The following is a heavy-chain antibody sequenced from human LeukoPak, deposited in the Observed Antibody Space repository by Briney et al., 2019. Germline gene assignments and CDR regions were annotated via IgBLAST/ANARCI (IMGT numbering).Heavy chain of an antibody. CDR1: GGSISSYY. CDR2: IYYSGST. D-gene: IGHD3-3*01. V-gene: IGHV4-59*01. Sequence: SETLSLTCTVSGGSISSYYWSWIRQPPGKGLEWIGYIYYSGSTNYNPSLKSRVTISVDTSKNQFSLKLSSVTAADTAAYYCARSDGDFWSGYYYYWGQGTLVTVSS. J-gene: IGHJ4*02. CDR3: ARSDGDFWSGYYYY.